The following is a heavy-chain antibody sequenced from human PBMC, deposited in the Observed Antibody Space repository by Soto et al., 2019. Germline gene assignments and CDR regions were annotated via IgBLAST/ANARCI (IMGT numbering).Heavy chain of an antibody. D-gene: IGHD1-1*01. Sequence: GGSLRLSCTASGFTFSTYNMNWVRQAPGKGLEWVSSISASSNYIYYSDSVRGRFIISRDNARNSLYLQLSSLRVEDTALYYCARAGGVQLAPFFDHWGQGALVTVSS. CDR1: GFTFSTYN. J-gene: IGHJ4*02. V-gene: IGHV3-21*01. CDR2: ISASSNYI. CDR3: ARAGGVQLAPFFDH.